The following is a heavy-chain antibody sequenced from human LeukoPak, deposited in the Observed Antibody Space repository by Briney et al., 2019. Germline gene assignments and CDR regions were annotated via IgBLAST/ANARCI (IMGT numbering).Heavy chain of an antibody. CDR2: IIPIFGTA. J-gene: IGHJ6*03. D-gene: IGHD3-16*02. Sequence: GASVKVSCKASGGTFSSYAISWVRQAPGQGLEWMGGIIPIFGTANYAQKFQGRVTITADESTSTAYMELSSLRSEDTAVYYCARSSGSDRYYYYYMDVWGKGTTVTASS. CDR1: GGTFSSYA. CDR3: ARSSGSDRYYYYYMDV. V-gene: IGHV1-69*13.